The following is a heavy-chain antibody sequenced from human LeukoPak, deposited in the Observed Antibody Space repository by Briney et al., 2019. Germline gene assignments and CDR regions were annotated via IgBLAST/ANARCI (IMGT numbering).Heavy chain of an antibody. CDR2: IYSGGST. V-gene: IGHV3-53*01. J-gene: IGHJ3*02. Sequence: GRSLRLSCAASGFTFLSYGMNWVRQAPGKGLEWVSIIYSGGSTFYADSVKGRFTISRDNSKNTLYLQMNSLRAEDTAVYYCARGGSYLSAFDIWGQGTMVTVSS. CDR1: GFTFLSYG. D-gene: IGHD1-26*01. CDR3: ARGGSYLSAFDI.